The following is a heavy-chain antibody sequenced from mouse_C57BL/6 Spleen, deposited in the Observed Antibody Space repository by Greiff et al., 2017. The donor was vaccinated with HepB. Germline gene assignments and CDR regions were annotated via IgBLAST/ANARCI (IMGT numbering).Heavy chain of an antibody. V-gene: IGHV1-50*01. CDR1: GYTFTSYW. CDR2: IDPSDSYT. Sequence: QVQLQQPGAELVKPGASVKLSCKASGYTFTSYWMQWVKQRPGQGLEWIGEIDPSDSYTNYNQKFKGKATLTVDTSSSTAYMQLSSLTSEDSAVYDCARGGLGRRYYFDYWGQGTTLTVSS. D-gene: IGHD4-1*01. CDR3: ARGGLGRRYYFDY. J-gene: IGHJ2*01.